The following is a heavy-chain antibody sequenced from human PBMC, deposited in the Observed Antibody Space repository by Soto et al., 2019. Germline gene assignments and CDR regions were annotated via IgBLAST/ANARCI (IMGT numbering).Heavy chain of an antibody. J-gene: IGHJ2*01. V-gene: IGHV4-31*03. Sequence: QVQLQESGPGLVKPSQTLSLTCTVSGGSISSGGYYWSWIRQHPGKGLEWIGYIYYSGSTNYNPSLKSRVTMSVDTSKNQFSLKLSSVTAADTAVYYCARAAVVVAATAQYWYFDLWGRGTLVTVSS. D-gene: IGHD2-15*01. CDR1: GGSISSGGYY. CDR3: ARAAVVVAATAQYWYFDL. CDR2: IYYSGST.